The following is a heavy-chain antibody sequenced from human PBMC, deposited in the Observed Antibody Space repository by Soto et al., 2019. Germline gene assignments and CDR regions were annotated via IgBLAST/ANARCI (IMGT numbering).Heavy chain of an antibody. V-gene: IGHV4-34*01. CDR1: GGSFSGYY. J-gene: IGHJ4*02. D-gene: IGHD6-19*01. CDR2: INHSGST. CDR3: ARAGGIAVEGEFDY. Sequence: SETPSPPCAVYGGSFSGYYWGWIRPPPGKGLEWIGEINHSGSTNYNPSLKSRVTISVDTSKNQFSLKLNSVTAADTAVYYCARAGGIAVEGEFDYWGQGTLVTVSS.